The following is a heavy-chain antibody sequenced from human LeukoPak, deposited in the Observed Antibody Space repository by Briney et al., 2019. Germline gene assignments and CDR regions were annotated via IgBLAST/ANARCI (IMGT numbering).Heavy chain of an antibody. CDR2: IYYSGST. D-gene: IGHD6-19*01. CDR1: GGSMSPYH. CDR3: ARAVSGRFDY. J-gene: IGHJ4*02. Sequence: SSETLSPTCTVSGGSMSPYHWGWIRQPPGKGLEWTGYIYYSGSTNYNPSLNSRVTISVDTSKNQFSLRLSSVTAADTAIYYCARAVSGRFDYWGQGTLVTVSS. V-gene: IGHV4-59*08.